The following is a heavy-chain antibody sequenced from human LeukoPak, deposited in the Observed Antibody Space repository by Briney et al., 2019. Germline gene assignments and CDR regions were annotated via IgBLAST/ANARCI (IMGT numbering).Heavy chain of an antibody. CDR1: GGSISSRSYY. CDR3: ASHIYHTAGTIDY. V-gene: IGHV4-39*01. J-gene: IGHJ4*02. Sequence: SETLSLTCTVSGGSISSRSYYWGWIRQPPGKGLEWIGSIYYSGSTYYNPSLKSRVTISVDTSKNQFSLKLTSVTAADTAVYYCASHIYHTAGTIDYWGQGTLVTVSS. D-gene: IGHD6-13*01. CDR2: IYYSGST.